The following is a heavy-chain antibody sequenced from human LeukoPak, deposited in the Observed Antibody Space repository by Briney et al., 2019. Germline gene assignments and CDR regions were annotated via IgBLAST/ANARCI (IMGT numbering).Heavy chain of an antibody. V-gene: IGHV3-53*01. D-gene: IGHD1-26*01. CDR3: ATHRPWELQSAFDY. J-gene: IGHJ4*02. Sequence: PGGSLRLSCAASGFTVSGNYMSWVRQTPGKGLEWVSVIYSGGGTYYADSVKGRFTISRDNSKNTVYLQMNSLRAEDTAVYYCATHRPWELQSAFDYWGQGTLVTVSS. CDR1: GFTVSGNY. CDR2: IYSGGGT.